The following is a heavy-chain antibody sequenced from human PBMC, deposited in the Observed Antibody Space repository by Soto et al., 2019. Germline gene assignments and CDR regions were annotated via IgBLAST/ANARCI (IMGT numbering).Heavy chain of an antibody. CDR1: GSSLSTSGVG. CDR2: IYWDDDK. V-gene: IGHV2-5*02. J-gene: IGHJ5*02. CDR3: AHIRVVTYYGSGWFDP. Sequence: QITLRESGPTLVKPTQTLTLTCAVSGSSLSTSGVGVGWIRQSPGKALEWLALIYWDDDKRYSPSLTNRLTINKDTSKNQVVLTITNMDPVDTATYYCAHIRVVTYYGSGWFDPWGQGTLVTVSS. D-gene: IGHD3-10*01.